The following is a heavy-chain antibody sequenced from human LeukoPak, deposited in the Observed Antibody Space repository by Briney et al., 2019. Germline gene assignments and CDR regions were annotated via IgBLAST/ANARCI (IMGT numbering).Heavy chain of an antibody. CDR1: GGSTSSSNW. J-gene: IGHJ4*02. D-gene: IGHD4-17*01. CDR3: ARSYGDYDGYFDY. CDR2: IYFSGST. Sequence: SETLSLTCAVSGGSTSSSNWWSWVRQPPGKGLEWIGYIYFSGSTNYNPSLKSRVTISVDTSKNQFSLKLSSVTAADTAVYYCARSYGDYDGYFDYWGQGTLVTVSS. V-gene: IGHV4-4*02.